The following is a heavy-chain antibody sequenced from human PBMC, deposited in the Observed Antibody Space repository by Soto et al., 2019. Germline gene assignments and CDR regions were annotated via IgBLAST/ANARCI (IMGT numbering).Heavy chain of an antibody. CDR1: GFTFSSYA. CDR2: ISYDGSNK. V-gene: IGHV3-30-3*01. Sequence: VQLVESGGGVVQPGRSLRLSCAASGFTFSSYAMHWVRQAPGKGLEWVAVISYDGSNKYYADSVKGRFTISRDNSKNTLYLQMNSLRAEDTAVYYCARGIGLFDYWGQGTLVTVSS. J-gene: IGHJ4*02. D-gene: IGHD2-15*01. CDR3: ARGIGLFDY.